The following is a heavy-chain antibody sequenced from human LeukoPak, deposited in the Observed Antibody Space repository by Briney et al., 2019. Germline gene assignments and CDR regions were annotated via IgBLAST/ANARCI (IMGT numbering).Heavy chain of an antibody. CDR2: IIPILGTA. CDR1: GGTFISYA. CDR3: ARGQQWLAYFDY. Sequence: SVKVSCKASGGTFISYAISWVRQAPGQGLEWMGGIIPILGTANYAQKFQGRVTITADESTSTAYMELSSLRSEDTAVYYCARGQQWLAYFDYWGQGTLVTVSS. V-gene: IGHV1-69*01. D-gene: IGHD6-19*01. J-gene: IGHJ4*02.